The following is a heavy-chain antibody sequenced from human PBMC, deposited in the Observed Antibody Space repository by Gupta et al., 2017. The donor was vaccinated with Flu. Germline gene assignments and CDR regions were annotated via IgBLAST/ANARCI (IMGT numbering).Heavy chain of an antibody. Sequence: QVQLVQSGAEVKNLGASVKVSCQTSGYTFASYGVSWVRQAPGQGLEWRGWMRAYNGDAKYAQSRQGRVTLNTDTSAKIAYMELRGLRSDDTAVYYCAGDPYRDVSYCTGVDCAVDYWCQGTLVTVSS. J-gene: IGHJ4*02. D-gene: IGHD2-8*02. CDR1: GYTFASYG. CDR2: MRAYNGDA. V-gene: IGHV1-18*01. CDR3: AGDPYRDVSYCTGVDCAVDY.